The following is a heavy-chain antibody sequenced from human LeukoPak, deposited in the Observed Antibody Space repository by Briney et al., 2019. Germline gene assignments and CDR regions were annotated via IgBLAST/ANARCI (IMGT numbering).Heavy chain of an antibody. CDR1: GYTFSSNW. V-gene: IGHV3-74*01. J-gene: IGHJ4*02. D-gene: IGHD6-19*01. CDR3: ARATVPGTFDN. Sequence: GGSLRLSCAASGYTFSSNWMHWVRQPPGKGLVWVSRIKNDGSGTYADSVKGRFFISRDNARNTLYLQMYSLRAEDTAVYYCARATVPGTFDNWGQGTLVTVSS. CDR2: IKNDGSGT.